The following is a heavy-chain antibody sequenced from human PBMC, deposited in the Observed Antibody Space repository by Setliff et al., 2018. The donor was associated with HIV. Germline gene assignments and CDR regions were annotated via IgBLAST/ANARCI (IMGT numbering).Heavy chain of an antibody. J-gene: IGHJ4*02. V-gene: IGHV1-18*01. Sequence: GASVKVSCKASGYPFTSYGICWVRQAPGHGLEWMGYISPYNGDAYYAEKFQDRVTMTTDTSTTAVSMELTNLRFDDTAVYFCARMQAYYNFWRSTYYFDYWGQGTPVTVSS. CDR1: GYPFTSYG. CDR3: ARMQAYYNFWRSTYYFDY. CDR2: ISPYNGDA. D-gene: IGHD3-3*01.